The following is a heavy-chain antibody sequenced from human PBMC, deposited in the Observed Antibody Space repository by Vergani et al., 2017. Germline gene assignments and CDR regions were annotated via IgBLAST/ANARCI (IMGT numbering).Heavy chain of an antibody. V-gene: IGHV3-15*01. D-gene: IGHD2-2*02. Sequence: EVQVVESGGGLIKPGGSLRLSGVVSGFTFKNAWINWVRQAPGKGLEWIGRIRSKNDGGTADYAAPLKGRFTIPRDDSKDSAFLLVNNLKTEDTAVYFCYTDYHDYWGQGTLVTVSS. CDR1: GFTFKNAW. CDR2: IRSKNDGGTA. CDR3: YTDYHDY. J-gene: IGHJ4*02.